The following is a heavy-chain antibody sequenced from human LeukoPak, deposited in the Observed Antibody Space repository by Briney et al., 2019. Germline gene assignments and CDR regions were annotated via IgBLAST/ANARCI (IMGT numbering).Heavy chain of an antibody. D-gene: IGHD1-1*01. Sequence: GRSLRLSCAASGFTFSNYGMHWVRQAPGKGLEWVAVISYDGGNKYYADSVKGRFTISRDNSRNMLYLQMNSLRAEDTAVYYSTRDWNDLDYWGQGTLVTVSS. V-gene: IGHV3-30*03. CDR3: TRDWNDLDY. CDR1: GFTFSNYG. J-gene: IGHJ4*02. CDR2: ISYDGGNK.